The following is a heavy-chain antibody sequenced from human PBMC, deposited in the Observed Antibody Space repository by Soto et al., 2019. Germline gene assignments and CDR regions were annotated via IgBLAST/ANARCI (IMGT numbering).Heavy chain of an antibody. D-gene: IGHD2-2*01. J-gene: IGHJ4*02. CDR2: INHSGST. CDR3: ARGSLLWSRSFDY. Sequence: SETLSLTCAVYGGSFSGYYWSWIRQPPGKGLEWIGEINHSGSTNYNPSLKSRVTISVDTSKNQFSLKLSSVTAADTAVYYCARGSLLWSRSFDYWGQGTLVTVSS. CDR1: GGSFSGYY. V-gene: IGHV4-34*01.